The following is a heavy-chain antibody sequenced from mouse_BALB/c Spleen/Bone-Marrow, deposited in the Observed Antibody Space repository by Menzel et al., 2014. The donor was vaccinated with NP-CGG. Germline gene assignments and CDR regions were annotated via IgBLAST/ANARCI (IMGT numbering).Heavy chain of an antibody. CDR2: IWAGGST. J-gene: IGHJ2*01. CDR1: GFSLTSYG. V-gene: IGHV2-9*02. D-gene: IGHD2-10*01. Sequence: VKVVESGPGLVAPSQSLSITCTVSGFSLTSYGVHWVRQPPGKGLEWLGIIWAGGSTNYNSALMSRLSISKDNSKGQVFLKMNSLQTDDTAMYFCAIAYFGNYNYYFDYWGQGTTLTVSS. CDR3: AIAYFGNYNYYFDY.